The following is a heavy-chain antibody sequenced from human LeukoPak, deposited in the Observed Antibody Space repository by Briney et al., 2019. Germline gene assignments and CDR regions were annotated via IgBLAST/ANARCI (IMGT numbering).Heavy chain of an antibody. V-gene: IGHV4-59*01. J-gene: IGHJ6*03. D-gene: IGHD1-1*01. CDR3: ARQSRGGGLTGTLGQYYYYHYMDV. CDR2: IYSSGST. Sequence: SETLSLTCSVSGASISSYYWSWIRQPPGKVLELIWDIYSSGSTNYNPSLKSRVIISVDTSKNQFSLTLSSVTAADTAVYFCARQSRGGGLTGTLGQYYYYHYMDVWGEGTTITVSS. CDR1: GASISSYY.